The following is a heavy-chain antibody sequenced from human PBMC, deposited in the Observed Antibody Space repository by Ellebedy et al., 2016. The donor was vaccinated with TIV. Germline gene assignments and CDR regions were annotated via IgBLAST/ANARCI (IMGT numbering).Heavy chain of an antibody. J-gene: IGHJ5*02. V-gene: IGHV3-74*03. D-gene: IGHD5-12*01. CDR1: EFTISIFW. CDR3: VRGATGYSFGT. Sequence: ETLSLTCAASEFTISIFWMHWVRQVPGKGMMWISGSDGAGAHTTYADSVKGRFTISRDNSKNMVYLQMNSLKDEDTAVYFCVRGATGYSFGTWGQGTLVTVSS. CDR2: SDGAGAHT.